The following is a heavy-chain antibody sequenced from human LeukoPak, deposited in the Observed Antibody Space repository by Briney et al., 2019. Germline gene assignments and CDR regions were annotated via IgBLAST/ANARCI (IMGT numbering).Heavy chain of an antibody. D-gene: IGHD1-26*01. CDR1: GFSFSDHY. CDR3: TRGYSKISIYAFDI. CDR2: DSNKVNDYTA. V-gene: IGHV3-72*01. Sequence: GGSLRLTCAASGFSFSDHYIDWVRQAPGKGLEWIGRDSNKVNDYTAGYAASVAGRFTISRDDTRNSVYLHMNSLKTEDTAVYYCTRGYSKISIYAFDIWGPGTLVTVSS. J-gene: IGHJ3*02.